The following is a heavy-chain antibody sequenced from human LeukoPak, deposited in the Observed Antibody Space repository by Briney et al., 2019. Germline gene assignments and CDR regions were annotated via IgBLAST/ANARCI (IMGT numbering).Heavy chain of an antibody. D-gene: IGHD3-10*01. J-gene: IGHJ3*02. CDR2: ISAYNGNT. CDR1: GYTFTSYG. CDR3: AKDRSYGAFEI. V-gene: IGHV1-18*01. Sequence: ASVKVSCKASGYTFTSYGISWVRQAPGQGLEWMGWISAYNGNTNNAQKFQGRVTMTTDTSTRTSYMELRSLRSDDTAVYYCAKDRSYGAFEIWGQGTMVTVSS.